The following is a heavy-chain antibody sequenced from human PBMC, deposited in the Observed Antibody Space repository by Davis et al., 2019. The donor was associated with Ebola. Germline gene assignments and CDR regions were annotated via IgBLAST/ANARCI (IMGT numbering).Heavy chain of an antibody. V-gene: IGHV4-4*02. D-gene: IGHD6-19*01. CDR3: ARDQEIAVAAYYFDY. Sequence: SETLSLTCAVSGGSISSSNWWSWVRQPPEKGLEWIGEIYHSGSTNYNPSLKSRVTISVDKSKNQFSLKLSSVTAADTAVYYCARDQEIAVAAYYFDYWGQGTLVTVSS. CDR2: IYHSGST. J-gene: IGHJ4*02. CDR1: GGSISSSNW.